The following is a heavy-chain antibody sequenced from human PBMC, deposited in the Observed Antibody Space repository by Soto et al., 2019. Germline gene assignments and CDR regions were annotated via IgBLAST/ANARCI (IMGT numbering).Heavy chain of an antibody. Sequence: ASVKVSCKVSGYTLTELSMHWVRQAPGKGLEWMGGFDPEDGETIYAQKFQGRVTMTEDTSTDTAYMELSSLRSEDTAVYYCATWSGVAVIYYYGMDVWGQGTTVTVSS. V-gene: IGHV1-24*01. CDR1: GYTLTELS. D-gene: IGHD3-10*01. CDR2: FDPEDGET. CDR3: ATWSGVAVIYYYGMDV. J-gene: IGHJ6*02.